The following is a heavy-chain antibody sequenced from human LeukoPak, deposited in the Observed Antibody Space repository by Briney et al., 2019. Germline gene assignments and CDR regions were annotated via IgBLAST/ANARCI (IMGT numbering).Heavy chain of an antibody. CDR2: INRRGGTT. V-gene: IGHV3-23*01. J-gene: IGHJ4*02. D-gene: IGHD5-24*01. Sequence: PGGSLRLSCVASGFASGFTFSDYAVSWVRQAPGKGPEWLASINRRGGTTYYADSVKCRFTISRDDSKKALYLQLTSLGAEDTGVYYCASGVEMGVPNRPYWGEGTLVTVSS. CDR3: ASGVEMGVPNRPY. CDR1: GFTFSDYA.